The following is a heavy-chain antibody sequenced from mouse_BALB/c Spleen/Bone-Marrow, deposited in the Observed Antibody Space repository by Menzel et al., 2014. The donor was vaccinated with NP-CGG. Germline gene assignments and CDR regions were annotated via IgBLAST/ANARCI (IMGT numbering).Heavy chain of an antibody. D-gene: IGHD1-1*01. CDR1: GFTFSSLG. V-gene: IGHV5-17*02. CDR3: ARSYYGSSYYFDY. CDR2: ISSGSSTI. Sequence: EVMLVESGGGLVQPGGSRKLSCAASGFTFSSLGMHWVRQAPEKGLEWVAYISSGSSTIYYADTVKGRFTISRDNPKNTLFLQMTSLRSEDTAMYYCARSYYGSSYYFDYWGQGTTLTVSS. J-gene: IGHJ2*01.